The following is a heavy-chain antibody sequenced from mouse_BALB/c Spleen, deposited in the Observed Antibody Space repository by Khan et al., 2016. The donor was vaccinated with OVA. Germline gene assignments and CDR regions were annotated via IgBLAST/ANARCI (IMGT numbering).Heavy chain of an antibody. D-gene: IGHD1-1*01. CDR3: ACELRGFAY. CDR1: GDSITSGY. CDR2: ISYSGNT. V-gene: IGHV3-8*02. J-gene: IGHJ3*01. Sequence: EVQLQESGPSLVKPSQTLSLTCSVTGDSITSGYWNWIRKFPGNKLEYMGYISYSGNTYYNPSPKSRISITRDTSKNKNYLQLNSLPADDTAKYYCACELRGFAYWGQGTLVTVSA.